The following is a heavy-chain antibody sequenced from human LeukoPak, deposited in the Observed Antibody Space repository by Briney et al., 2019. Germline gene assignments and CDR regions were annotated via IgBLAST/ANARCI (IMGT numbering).Heavy chain of an antibody. J-gene: IGHJ4*02. Sequence: GGSLRLSCAASGFTFSSYAMSWVRQAPGKGLGWVSAISGSGGSTYYADSVKGRFTISRDNSKNTLYLQMNSLRAGDTAVYYCAKVGGYSSGWYFDYWGQGTLVTVSS. V-gene: IGHV3-23*01. CDR1: GFTFSSYA. CDR3: AKVGGYSSGWYFDY. D-gene: IGHD6-19*01. CDR2: ISGSGGST.